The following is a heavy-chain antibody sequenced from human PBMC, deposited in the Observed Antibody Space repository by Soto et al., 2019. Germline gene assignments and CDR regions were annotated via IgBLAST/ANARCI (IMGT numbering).Heavy chain of an antibody. D-gene: IGHD2-2*01. CDR3: ARELVPAVKYCVFDY. CDR2: ISAYNGNT. J-gene: IGHJ4*02. Sequence: GASVKVSCKASGYTFTSYGISWVRQAPGKGLEWMGWISAYNGNTNYAQKLQGRVTMTTDTSTSTAYMELRSLRSDDTAVYYCARELVPAVKYCVFDYWGQGKLVNLS. CDR1: GYTFTSYG. V-gene: IGHV1-18*01.